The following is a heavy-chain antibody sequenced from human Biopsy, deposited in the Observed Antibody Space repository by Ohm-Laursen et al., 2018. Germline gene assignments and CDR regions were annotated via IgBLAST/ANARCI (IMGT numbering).Heavy chain of an antibody. J-gene: IGHJ5*01. D-gene: IGHD3-10*01. Sequence: SPRLSCAASGVTLSGYGMNWVRRAPGKGLEWVSSISASSSYIYYADSVKGRFTVSRDNTKNTLYLQMNSLRAADTAIYFCATELLPPGVGGPWLDSWGQGTPVTVSS. CDR3: ATELLPPGVGGPWLDS. V-gene: IGHV3-21*06. CDR1: GVTLSGYG. CDR2: ISASSSYI.